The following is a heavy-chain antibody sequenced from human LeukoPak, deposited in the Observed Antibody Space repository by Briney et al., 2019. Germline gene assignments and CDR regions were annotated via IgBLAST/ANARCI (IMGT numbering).Heavy chain of an antibody. V-gene: IGHV4-38-2*02. D-gene: IGHD3-10*01. J-gene: IGHJ5*02. CDR2: IYHSGST. CDR3: ARDRRITMVRGVINWFDP. Sequence: SETLSLTCAVSGYSISSGCYWGWIRQPPGKGLEWIGSIYHSGSTYYNPSLKSRVTISVDTSKNQFSLELSSVTAADTAVYYCARDRRITMVRGVINWFDPWGQGTLVTVSS. CDR1: GYSISSGCY.